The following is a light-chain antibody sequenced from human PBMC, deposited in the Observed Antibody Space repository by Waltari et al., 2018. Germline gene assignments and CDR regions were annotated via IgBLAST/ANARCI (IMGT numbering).Light chain of an antibody. Sequence: TPSCRAGTGVSGTLSGYQQKPGHAPRLLIYVASNGATGLPDRFSGSGSGTDFSLTISRVEPEDCAVYYWQKYGTLPATFGQGTKVEIK. J-gene: IGKJ1*01. CDR3: QKYGTLPAT. CDR2: VAS. CDR1: TGVSGT. V-gene: IGKV3-20*01.